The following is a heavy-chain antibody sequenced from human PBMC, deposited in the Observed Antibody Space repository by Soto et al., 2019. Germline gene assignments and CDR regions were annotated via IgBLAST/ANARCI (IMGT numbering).Heavy chain of an antibody. J-gene: IGHJ3*02. CDR3: ATTGVVGASGAFDI. D-gene: IGHD1-26*01. CDR2: IHNSGST. V-gene: IGHV4-61*01. CDR1: GGSVSSGSYY. Sequence: SETLSLTCTVSGGSVSSGSYYWSWIRQPPGKGLEWIGYIHNSGSTKYNPSLKSRVTMSLDTSKNQFSLKLSSVTAADAAVYYCATTGVVGASGAFDIWGQGTMVTVSS.